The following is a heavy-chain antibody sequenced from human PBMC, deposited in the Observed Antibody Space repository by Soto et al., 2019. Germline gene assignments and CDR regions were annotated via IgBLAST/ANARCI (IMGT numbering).Heavy chain of an antibody. Sequence: ASVKVSCKASGYTFTSYAMHWVRQAPGQRLEWMGWINAGNGNTKYSQKFQGRVTITRDTSASTAYMELSSLRSEDTAVYYCASEEGGSDSSGWYRKYGMDVWGQGTTVTVSS. CDR3: ASEEGGSDSSGWYRKYGMDV. CDR2: INAGNGNT. J-gene: IGHJ6*02. V-gene: IGHV1-3*01. D-gene: IGHD6-19*01. CDR1: GYTFTSYA.